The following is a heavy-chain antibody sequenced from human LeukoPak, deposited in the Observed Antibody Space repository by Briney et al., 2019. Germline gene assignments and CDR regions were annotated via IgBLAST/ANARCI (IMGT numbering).Heavy chain of an antibody. CDR3: TGGGLRGPYDSSGYYYSYDY. Sequence: GGSLRLSCTASGFTFGDYAMSWFRQAPGKGLEWVGFIRSKAYGGTTEYAASVKGRFTISRDDSKSIAYLQMNSLKTEDTAVYYCTGGGLRGPYDSSGYYYSYDYWGQGTLVTVSS. D-gene: IGHD3-22*01. CDR1: GFTFGDYA. V-gene: IGHV3-49*03. CDR2: IRSKAYGGTT. J-gene: IGHJ4*02.